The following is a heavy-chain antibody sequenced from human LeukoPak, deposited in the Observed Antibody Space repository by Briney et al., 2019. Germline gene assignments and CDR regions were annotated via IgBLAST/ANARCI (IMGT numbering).Heavy chain of an antibody. Sequence: GGSLRLSCSASEFSFSRCAMHWVRQGPGKGLEHVSTISSNGASTYYADSAKGRFTISRDNSKNTLYLQLSSLSAEDTAVYYCVKGGYYDSSGFPEYFQDWGQGTLVSASS. J-gene: IGHJ1*01. CDR2: ISSNGAST. CDR3: VKGGYYDSSGFPEYFQD. D-gene: IGHD3-22*01. CDR1: EFSFSRCA. V-gene: IGHV3-64D*09.